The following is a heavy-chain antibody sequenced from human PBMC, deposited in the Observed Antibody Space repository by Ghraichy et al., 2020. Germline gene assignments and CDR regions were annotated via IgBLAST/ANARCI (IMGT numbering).Heavy chain of an antibody. D-gene: IGHD6-19*01. V-gene: IGHV4-39*01. CDR1: GGSISSSSYY. CDR2: IYYSGRT. Sequence: SETLSLTCTVSGGSISSSSYYWGWIRQPPGKGLEWIGSIYYSGRTYYNPSLKSRVTISVDTSKNQFSLKLSSVTAADTAVYYCARHIPDSIAVAGENWFDPWGQGTLVTVSS. CDR3: ARHIPDSIAVAGENWFDP. J-gene: IGHJ5*02.